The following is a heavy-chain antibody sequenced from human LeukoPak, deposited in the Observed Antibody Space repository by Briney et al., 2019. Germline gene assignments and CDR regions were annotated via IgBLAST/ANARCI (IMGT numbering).Heavy chain of an antibody. Sequence: PGGSLRLSCAASGFTFSGYAMNWVRQAPGKGLEWVSIISDASGSTYHADSVKGRFNISRDNSKNTLYLQMNSLRAEDTAVYFCAKRGVVVRVVLVGFHKEAYYFDSWGQGALVTVSS. CDR2: ISDASGST. J-gene: IGHJ4*02. D-gene: IGHD3-10*01. CDR3: AKRGVVVRVVLVGFHKEAYYFDS. V-gene: IGHV3-23*01. CDR1: GFTFSGYA.